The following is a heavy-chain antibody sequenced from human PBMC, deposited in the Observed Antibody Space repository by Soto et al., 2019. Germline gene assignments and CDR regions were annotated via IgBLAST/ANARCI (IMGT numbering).Heavy chain of an antibody. CDR3: ARDIRSTYFDY. Sequence: QPGGSLRLSCAASGFTFSNYGMHWFRQAPGKGLEWVAVIYYDGSGKYYADSVKGRFTISRDNSKNTLYLQMNTLRAEDTAVYYCARDIRSTYFDYWGQGTLVTVSS. D-gene: IGHD2-21*01. J-gene: IGHJ4*02. V-gene: IGHV3-33*01. CDR2: IYYDGSGK. CDR1: GFTFSNYG.